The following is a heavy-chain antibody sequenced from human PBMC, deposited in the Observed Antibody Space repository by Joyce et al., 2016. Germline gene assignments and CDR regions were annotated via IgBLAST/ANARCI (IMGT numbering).Heavy chain of an antibody. J-gene: IGHJ4*02. CDR3: ARDGKAFDY. D-gene: IGHD1-14*01. CDR1: GFRFDNNG. V-gene: IGHV3-33*05. Sequence: QVQLVESGGGVVQPGRSLRLSCVASGFRFDNNGMHWVRQAPGKGLEWLAFISYNGKNNIHVVSVKGRFTISRDNSKNTLYLEMNNVTDGDTSIYYCARDGKAFDYWGQGTLVTVSS. CDR2: ISYNGKNN.